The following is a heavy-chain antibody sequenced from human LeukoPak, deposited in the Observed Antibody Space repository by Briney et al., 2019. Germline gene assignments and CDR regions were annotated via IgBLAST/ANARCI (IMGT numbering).Heavy chain of an antibody. CDR2: ISLRGLT. V-gene: IGHV4-4*02. CDR3: SRESGPFSPFGF. J-gene: IGHJ4*02. D-gene: IGHD1-26*01. Sequence: SETPSLTCGVSGGPINGTKWGGWVRPPPGPGLEWIGEISLRGLTNYNPSLRSRLTMSLDESKNQVSLNLTSVTAADTAVYYCSRESGPFSPFGFWGQGTLVSVHS. CDR1: GGPINGTKW.